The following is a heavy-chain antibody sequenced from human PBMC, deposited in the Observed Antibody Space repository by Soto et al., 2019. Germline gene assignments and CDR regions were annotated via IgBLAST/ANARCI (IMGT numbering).Heavy chain of an antibody. CDR1: GYTFTTYG. V-gene: IGHV1-18*01. D-gene: IGHD6-19*01. CDR3: ARDPVAGTYFDY. J-gene: IGHJ4*02. CDR2: INGYNGNT. Sequence: QVQLVQSGAEVKKPGASVKVSCKASGYTFTTYGISWVRQAPGQGLEWMGWINGYNGNTNYAQKLQGRATMTTDAPTRTAHMELRSLRSDDTAVYYCARDPVAGTYFDYWGQGTLVTVSS.